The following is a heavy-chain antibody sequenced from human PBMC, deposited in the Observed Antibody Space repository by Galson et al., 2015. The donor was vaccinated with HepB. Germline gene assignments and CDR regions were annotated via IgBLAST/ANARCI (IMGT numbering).Heavy chain of an antibody. Sequence: SLRLSCAASGSPFNTYALHWLRQAPGKGLEWVAGILHDGSIKYNMDSGKGRFTISRDNSKDSVYLQLDYLRVEDTAVYYCARVWDRGGYTRWGNYYYGMDVWRQGTAVTVSS. J-gene: IGHJ6*02. CDR3: ARVWDRGGYTRWGNYYYGMDV. CDR2: ILHDGSIK. V-gene: IGHV3-30*04. CDR1: GSPFNTYA. D-gene: IGHD2-15*01.